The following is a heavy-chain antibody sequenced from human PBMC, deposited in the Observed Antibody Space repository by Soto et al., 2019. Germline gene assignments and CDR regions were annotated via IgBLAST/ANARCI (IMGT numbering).Heavy chain of an antibody. J-gene: IGHJ5*02. CDR2: IYYSGST. D-gene: IGHD6-19*01. Sequence: SETLSLTCTVSGGSISSGDYYWSWIRQPPGKGLEWIGYIYYSGSTYYNPSLKSRVTISVDTSKNQFSLDLTFVTAADTAVYYCARHSATGYSSGWFTHWGQGALVTVSS. V-gene: IGHV4-30-4*01. CDR1: GGSISSGDYY. CDR3: ARHSATGYSSGWFTH.